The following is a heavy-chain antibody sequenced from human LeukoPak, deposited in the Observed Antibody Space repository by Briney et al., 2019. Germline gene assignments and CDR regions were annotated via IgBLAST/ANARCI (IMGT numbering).Heavy chain of an antibody. CDR2: IFPSGGEI. V-gene: IGHV3-23*01. J-gene: IGHJ3*02. CDR3: ARGPLGYYDSSGYQGAFDI. D-gene: IGHD3-22*01. Sequence: GGSLRLSCAASGFTFSTFAMIWVRQPPGKGLEWVSSIFPSGGEIHYADSVRGRFTISRDNSKSILSLQMNSLRAEDTAVYYCARGPLGYYDSSGYQGAFDIWGQGTMVTVSS. CDR1: GFTFSTFA.